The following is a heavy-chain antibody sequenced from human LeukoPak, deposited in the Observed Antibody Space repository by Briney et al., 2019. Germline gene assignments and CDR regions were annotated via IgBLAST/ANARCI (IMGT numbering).Heavy chain of an antibody. J-gene: IGHJ4*02. D-gene: IGHD4-11*01. Sequence: VGSLRLSCAASVFTFSSYSMNWVRQGPGKGLGWVSFISSSSSTIYYAYSVKGRFTISRDTAQKSQYLQMYRPRDEETGVYYSARDRWDYDYSKYYFDYWGQGTLVTVSS. V-gene: IGHV3-48*02. CDR2: ISSSSSTI. CDR1: VFTFSSYS. CDR3: ARDRWDYDYSKYYFDY.